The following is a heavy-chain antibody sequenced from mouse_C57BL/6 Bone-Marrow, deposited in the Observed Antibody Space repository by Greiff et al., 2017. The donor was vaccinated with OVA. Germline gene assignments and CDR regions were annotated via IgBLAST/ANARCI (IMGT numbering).Heavy chain of an antibody. CDR2: IRNKANGYTT. CDR1: GFTFTDYY. V-gene: IGHV7-3*01. D-gene: IGHD1-1*01. Sequence: EVQLVESGGGLVQPGGSLSLSCAASGFTFTDYYMSWVRQPPGKALEWLGFIRNKANGYTTEYSASVKGRFTISRDNSQSILYLQMNALRAEDSATYYCARRFITTMDYWGQGTSVTVSS. J-gene: IGHJ4*01. CDR3: ARRFITTMDY.